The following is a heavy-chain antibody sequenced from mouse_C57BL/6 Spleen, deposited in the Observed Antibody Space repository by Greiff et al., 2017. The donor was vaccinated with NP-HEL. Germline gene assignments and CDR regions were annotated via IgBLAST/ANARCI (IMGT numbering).Heavy chain of an antibody. CDR2: IDPSDSET. J-gene: IGHJ4*01. CDR1: GYTFTSYW. Sequence: VKLVESGAELVRPGSSVKLSCKASGYTFTSYWMHWVKQRPIQGLEWIGNIDPSDSETHYNQKFKDKATLTVDKSSSTAYMQLSSLTSEDSAVYYCARRGGTSSKAMDYWGQGTSVTVSS. CDR3: ARRGGTSSKAMDY. V-gene: IGHV1-52*01. D-gene: IGHD4-1*01.